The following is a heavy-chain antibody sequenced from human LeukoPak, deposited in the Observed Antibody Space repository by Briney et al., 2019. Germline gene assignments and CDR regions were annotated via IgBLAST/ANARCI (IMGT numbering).Heavy chain of an antibody. CDR2: IKEDGSEK. Sequence: GGSLRLSCAASGFTFSTSWMSWVRQAPGKGLEWVANIKEDGSEKYYVDSVKGRFIISKDNAKNSLYLQMNSLRAEDTAVYYCAREQLEIYYYYYYMDVWGKGTTVTVSS. CDR3: AREQLEIYYYYYYMDV. CDR1: GFTFSTSW. J-gene: IGHJ6*03. V-gene: IGHV3-7*01. D-gene: IGHD6-13*01.